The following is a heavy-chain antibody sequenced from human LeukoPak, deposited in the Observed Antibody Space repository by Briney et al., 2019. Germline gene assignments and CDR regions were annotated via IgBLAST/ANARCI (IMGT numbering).Heavy chain of an antibody. D-gene: IGHD3-10*01. CDR2: IYYSGST. CDR1: GGSISSSSYY. CDR3: ARQHRKGTYGSGSYRRDEGRY. V-gene: IGHV4-39*01. Sequence: SETLSLTCTVSGGSISSSSYYWGWIRQPPGKGLEWIGSIYYSGSTYYNPSLKSRVTISVDTSKDQFSLKLSSVTAADTAVYYCARQHRKGTYGSGSYRRDEGRYWGQGTLVTVSS. J-gene: IGHJ4*02.